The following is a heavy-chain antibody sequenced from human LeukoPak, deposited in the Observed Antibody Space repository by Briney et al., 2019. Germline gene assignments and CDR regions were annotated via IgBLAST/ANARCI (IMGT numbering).Heavy chain of an antibody. D-gene: IGHD5-18*01. CDR3: ARARGYSYGRDYYGMDV. CDR1: GGTFSSYA. Sequence: SVKVSCTASGGTFSSYAISWGREAPGQGLEWMGRIIPILGIANYAQKFQGRVTITADKSTSTAYMELSSLRSEDTAVYYCARARGYSYGRDYYGMDVWGQGTTVTVSS. V-gene: IGHV1-69*04. J-gene: IGHJ6*02. CDR2: IIPILGIA.